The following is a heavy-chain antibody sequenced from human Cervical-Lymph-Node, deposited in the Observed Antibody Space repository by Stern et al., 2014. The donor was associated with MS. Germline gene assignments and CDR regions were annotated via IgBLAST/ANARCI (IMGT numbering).Heavy chain of an antibody. D-gene: IGHD6-19*01. CDR1: GFSLSTSGMR. Sequence: QITLKESGPALVKPTQTLTLTCTFSGFSLSTSGMRVSWIRLPPGKALEWLGRIDWNDEKFYSTSLKTRLTISQDTSKNQVVLTMTNMDPVDTATYYCARPTPGYSTGRSGYFDYWGQGALVTVSS. CDR3: ARPTPGYSTGRSGYFDY. J-gene: IGHJ4*02. V-gene: IGHV2-70*04. CDR2: IDWNDEK.